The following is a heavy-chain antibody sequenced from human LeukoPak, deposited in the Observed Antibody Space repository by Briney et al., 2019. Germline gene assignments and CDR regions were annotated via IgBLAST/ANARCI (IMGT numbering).Heavy chain of an antibody. D-gene: IGHD1-26*01. V-gene: IGHV4-39*07. J-gene: IGHJ4*02. CDR1: GGSISSSSYY. CDR3: ARGSLRGDSGSYYI. Sequence: SETLSLTCTVSGGSISSSSYYWGWIRQPPGKGLEWIGSIYYSGSTYYNPSLKSRVTISVDTSKNQFSLKLSSVTAADTAVYYCARGSLRGDSGSYYIWGQGTLVTVSS. CDR2: IYYSGST.